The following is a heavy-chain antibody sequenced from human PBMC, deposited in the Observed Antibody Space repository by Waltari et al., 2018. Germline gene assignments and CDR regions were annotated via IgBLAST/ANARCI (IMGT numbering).Heavy chain of an antibody. CDR1: GGSISSPY. CDR3: ARGKWELLRVVNWYFDL. J-gene: IGHJ2*01. V-gene: IGHV4-59*11. Sequence: QVQLQESGPGLVKPSETLSLTCTVSGGSISSPYWSWIRQPPGKGLEWIGYIYDSGSTNYNPSLKSRVTISVDTSKNQFSLKLSSVTAADTAVYYCARGKWELLRVVNWYFDLWGRGTLVTVSS. CDR2: IYDSGST. D-gene: IGHD1-26*01.